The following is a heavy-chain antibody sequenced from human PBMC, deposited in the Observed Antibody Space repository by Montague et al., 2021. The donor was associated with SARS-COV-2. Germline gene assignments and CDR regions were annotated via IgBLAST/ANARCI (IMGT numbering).Heavy chain of an antibody. Sequence: SETLSLTCTVSGGSISSYYWSWIRQPPGKGLEWIGYIYYSGSTNYNPSLQSRVTISVDTSKNQFSLKLSSVTAADTAVYYCARGMHYYDSSGYYVDYWGPGKPGHRLL. D-gene: IGHD3-22*01. V-gene: IGHV4-59*01. J-gene: IGHJ4*02. CDR2: IYYSGST. CDR3: ARGMHYYDSSGYYVDY. CDR1: GGSISSYY.